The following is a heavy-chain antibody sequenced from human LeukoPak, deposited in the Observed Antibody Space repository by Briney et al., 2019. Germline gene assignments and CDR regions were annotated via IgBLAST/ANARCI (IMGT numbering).Heavy chain of an antibody. Sequence: PSETLSLTCTVSGGSISSSSYYWGWIRQPPGKGLEWIGSIHYSGSTYYNPSLQSRVTISIDTSKNQFSLKLRFVTAADTAVYYCARVHCSGGSCPYYYYYYYMDVWGKGTTVTVSS. V-gene: IGHV4-39*07. D-gene: IGHD2-15*01. CDR3: ARVHCSGGSCPYYYYYYYMDV. CDR1: GGSISSSSYY. CDR2: IHYSGST. J-gene: IGHJ6*03.